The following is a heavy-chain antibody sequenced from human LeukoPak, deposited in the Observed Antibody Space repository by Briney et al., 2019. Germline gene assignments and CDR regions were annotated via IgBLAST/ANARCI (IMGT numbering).Heavy chain of an antibody. CDR3: ARRTASCYANAFDV. V-gene: IGHV3-23*01. CDR2: INGGGDAT. CDR1: GFTFNNNA. D-gene: IGHD2-2*01. J-gene: IGHJ3*01. Sequence: PGGSLRLSCATSGFTFNNNAMSWVRQAPGKGLEWISAINGGGDATEYADSVKGRFTISRDNSKNTLYLQMNSLRPDDTAVYYCARRTASCYANAFDVWGQGTLLTVSS.